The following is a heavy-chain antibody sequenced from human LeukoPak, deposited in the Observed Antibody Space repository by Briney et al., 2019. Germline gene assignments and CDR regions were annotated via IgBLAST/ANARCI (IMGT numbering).Heavy chain of an antibody. Sequence: PGGSLRLSCTATGFTLSSYSMNWVRQAPGKGLEWVSYIGYTNSPIHYADSVKGRFTISRDNAKNSLYLQMNSLRAEDTAVYYCARAPRLHDNWYDPWGQGTLVIVSS. CDR1: GFTLSSYS. V-gene: IGHV3-48*01. CDR2: IGYTNSPI. CDR3: ARAPRLHDNWYDP. J-gene: IGHJ5*02. D-gene: IGHD2-15*01.